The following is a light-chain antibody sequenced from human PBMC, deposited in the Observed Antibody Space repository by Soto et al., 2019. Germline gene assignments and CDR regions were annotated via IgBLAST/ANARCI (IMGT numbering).Light chain of an antibody. CDR1: QSVSSSY. Sequence: EIVLTQSPGTRSLSPGERATLSCSASQSVSSSYLAWYQQKPGQAPRLLIYGASSRATGIPDRFSRSGSGTDFTLTISRLEPEDFGVYYCQQDGSSPGYPFGQGTNLEIK. V-gene: IGKV3-20*01. CDR2: GAS. CDR3: QQDGSSPGYP. J-gene: IGKJ2*01.